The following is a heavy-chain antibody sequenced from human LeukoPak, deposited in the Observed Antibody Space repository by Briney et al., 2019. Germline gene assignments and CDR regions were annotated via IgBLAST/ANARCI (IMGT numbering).Heavy chain of an antibody. CDR1: GFTVSSNY. J-gene: IGHJ3*02. Sequence: GGSLRLSCAASGFTVSSNYMSWVRQAPGKGLEWVSVIYSGGSTYYSDSVKGRFTISRDNSKKTLYLQMNSLRAEDTAVYYCARDRFGDGYNYGALDIWGQGTMVTVSS. CDR3: ARDRFGDGYNYGALDI. D-gene: IGHD5-24*01. V-gene: IGHV3-66*01. CDR2: IYSGGST.